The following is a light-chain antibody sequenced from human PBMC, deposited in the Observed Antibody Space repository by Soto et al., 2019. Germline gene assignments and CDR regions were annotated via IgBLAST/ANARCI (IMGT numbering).Light chain of an antibody. Sequence: QSVLAQPASVSGSPGQSITISCTGTNSVVGTHNLVSWYQQHSGKAPKLIIYEGTKRPSGVSNRFSGSKSGNTASLTISGLQAEDEADYYCCSYALLFGTGTKVTVL. CDR3: CSYALL. V-gene: IGLV2-23*01. J-gene: IGLJ1*01. CDR2: EGT. CDR1: NSVVGTHNL.